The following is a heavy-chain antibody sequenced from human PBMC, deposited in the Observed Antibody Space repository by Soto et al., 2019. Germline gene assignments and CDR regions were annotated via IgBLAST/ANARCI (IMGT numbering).Heavy chain of an antibody. CDR3: ARTWIQSQDAFDI. J-gene: IGHJ3*02. Sequence: QVQLVESGGGVVQPGRSLRLSCAASGFTFSSYAMHWVRQSPGKGVEWVAVISYDGSNKYYADSVKGRFTISRDNSKNTRYLQMNSLRAEDTAVYYCARTWIQSQDAFDIWGQGTMVTVSS. D-gene: IGHD5-18*01. V-gene: IGHV3-30-3*01. CDR2: ISYDGSNK. CDR1: GFTFSSYA.